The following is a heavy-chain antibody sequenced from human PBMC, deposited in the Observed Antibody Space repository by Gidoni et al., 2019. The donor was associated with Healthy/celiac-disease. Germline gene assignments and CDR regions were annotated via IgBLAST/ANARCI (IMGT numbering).Heavy chain of an antibody. Sequence: EVQLVESGGGLVKPGRSLRLSCTASGFTFGDYAMSWFRQAPGKGLEWVGFIRSKAYGGTTEYAASVKGRFTISRDDSKSIAYLQMNSLKTEDTAVYYCTRPRGLGGYGARYYYGMDVWGQGTTVTVSS. D-gene: IGHD5-12*01. CDR3: TRPRGLGGYGARYYYGMDV. CDR1: GFTFGDYA. CDR2: IRSKAYGGTT. J-gene: IGHJ6*02. V-gene: IGHV3-49*05.